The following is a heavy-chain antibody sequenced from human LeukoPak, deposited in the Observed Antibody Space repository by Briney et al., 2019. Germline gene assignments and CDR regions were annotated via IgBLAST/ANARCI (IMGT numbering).Heavy chain of an antibody. D-gene: IGHD1-1*01. V-gene: IGHV1-18*01. CDR2: ISAYNGNT. Sequence: GASGKVSCKASGYTFTSYGISWVRQAPGQGLEWMGWISAYNGNTNYAQKLQGRVNMTTDTSTSTAYMELRSLRSDDTAVYYCARASAHDYSYYYYYMDVWGKGTTVTVSS. J-gene: IGHJ6*03. CDR3: ARASAHDYSYYYYYMDV. CDR1: GYTFTSYG.